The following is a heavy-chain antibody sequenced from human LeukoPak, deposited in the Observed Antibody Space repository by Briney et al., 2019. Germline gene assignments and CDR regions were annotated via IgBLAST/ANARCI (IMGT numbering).Heavy chain of an antibody. J-gene: IGHJ4*02. V-gene: IGHV4-4*07. Sequence: SETLSLTCTVSGGSISNYWSWIRQPAGKGLEWIGRIYTSGSTNYNPSLKSRVTMSVDTSKNQFSLKLSSMTAADTAVYYCARVYSGSYPDHFDYWGQGTLVTVPS. CDR2: IYTSGST. CDR1: GGSISNY. CDR3: ARVYSGSYPDHFDY. D-gene: IGHD1-26*01.